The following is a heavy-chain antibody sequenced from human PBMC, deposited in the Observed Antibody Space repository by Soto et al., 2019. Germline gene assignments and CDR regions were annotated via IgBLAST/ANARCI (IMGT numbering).Heavy chain of an antibody. CDR3: ARADYDSSGYYYPYYFDY. J-gene: IGHJ4*02. V-gene: IGHV4-30-2*01. CDR2: IYHSGST. Sequence: TLSLTCAVSCGSISSGGYSWSWIRQPPGKGLEWIGYIYHSGSTYYNPSLKSRVTISVDRSKNQFSLKLSSVTAADTAVYYCARADYDSSGYYYPYYFDYWGQGTLVTVSS. CDR1: CGSISSGGYS. D-gene: IGHD3-22*01.